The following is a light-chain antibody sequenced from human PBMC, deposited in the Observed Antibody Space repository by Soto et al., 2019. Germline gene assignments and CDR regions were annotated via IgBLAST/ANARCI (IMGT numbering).Light chain of an antibody. V-gene: IGLV1-44*01. Sequence: QSVLTQPPSASGTPGQRGTISCSGISSNIGSNTVNWYQQLPGTAPKLLIYSNNQRPSGVPDRFSGSKSGTSASLAISGLQSEDEADYYCAAWDDSLNGLWVFGGGTKLTVL. CDR2: SNN. J-gene: IGLJ3*02. CDR3: AAWDDSLNGLWV. CDR1: SSNIGSNT.